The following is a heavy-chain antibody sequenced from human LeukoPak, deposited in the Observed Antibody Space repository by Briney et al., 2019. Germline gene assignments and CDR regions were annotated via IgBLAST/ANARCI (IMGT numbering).Heavy chain of an antibody. CDR2: INHSGST. D-gene: IGHD3-16*02. J-gene: IGHJ4*02. CDR3: ARDGEYYDYVWGSYRYRGNNFGY. CDR1: GGSFSGYY. V-gene: IGHV4-34*01. Sequence: PSETLSLTCAVYGGSFSGYYWSWIRQPPGKGLEWIGEINHSGSTNYNPSLKSRVTISVDTSKNQFSLKLSSVTAADTAVYYCARDGEYYDYVWGSYRYRGNNFGYWGQGTLVTVSS.